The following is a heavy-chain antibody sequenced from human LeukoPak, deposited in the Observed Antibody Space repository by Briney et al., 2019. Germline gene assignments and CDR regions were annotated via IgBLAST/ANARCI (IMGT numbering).Heavy chain of an antibody. CDR3: ARAGDIVVVPAAIRGPFREDY. J-gene: IGHJ4*02. D-gene: IGHD2-2*02. CDR1: GYTFTSYG. V-gene: IGHV1-18*01. Sequence: ASVKVSCKASGYTFTSYGISWVRQAPGQGREWRGWISAYNGNTNYAQKLQGRVTMTTDTSTSTAYMELRSLRSDDTAVYYCARAGDIVVVPAAIRGPFREDYWGQGTLVTVSS. CDR2: ISAYNGNT.